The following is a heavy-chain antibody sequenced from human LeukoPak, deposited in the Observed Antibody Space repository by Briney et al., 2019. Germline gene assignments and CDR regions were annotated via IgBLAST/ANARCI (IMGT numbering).Heavy chain of an antibody. V-gene: IGHV3-9*01. D-gene: IGHD3-22*01. CDR2: ISWNSGSI. J-gene: IGHJ5*02. Sequence: PTGGSLRLSCAASGFTFDDYAMHWVRQAPGKGLEWVSGISWNSGSIGYADSVKGRFTISRDNAKNSLYLQMNSLRAEDTALYYCAKASLREYYDSGGYYFWFDPWGQGTLVTVSS. CDR3: AKASLREYYDSGGYYFWFDP. CDR1: GFTFDDYA.